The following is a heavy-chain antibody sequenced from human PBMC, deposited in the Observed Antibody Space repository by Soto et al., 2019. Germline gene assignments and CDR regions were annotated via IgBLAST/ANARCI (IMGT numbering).Heavy chain of an antibody. CDR3: ARSSSGCYYFDY. J-gene: IGHJ4*02. CDR2: ISYDGSNK. CDR1: GFTFSSYA. V-gene: IGHV3-30-3*01. Sequence: QVQLVESGGGVVQPGRSLRLSCAASGFTFSSYAMHWVRQAPGKGLEWVAVISYDGSNKYYADSVKGRFTISRDNSKNTLYLQMNSLRAEDTAVYYCARSSSGCYYFDYWGQGTLVTDSS. D-gene: IGHD6-19*01.